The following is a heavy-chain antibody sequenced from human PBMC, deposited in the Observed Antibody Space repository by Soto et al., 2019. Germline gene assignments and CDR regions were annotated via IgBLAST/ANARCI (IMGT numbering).Heavy chain of an antibody. CDR3: ARAPILTGYYHGAWFDP. D-gene: IGHD3-9*01. Sequence: SETLSLTYSVYGGSFRGYFWSWIRQPPGKGLEWIGEINHSGRTNYNPSLKSRVTMSLDTSRNQFSLMLSSVTAADTAVYYCARAPILTGYYHGAWFDPWGQGTLVTVSS. J-gene: IGHJ5*02. CDR2: INHSGRT. CDR1: GGSFRGYF. V-gene: IGHV4-34*01.